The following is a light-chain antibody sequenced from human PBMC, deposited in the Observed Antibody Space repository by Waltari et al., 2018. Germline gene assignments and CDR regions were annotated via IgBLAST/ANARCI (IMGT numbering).Light chain of an antibody. V-gene: IGLV2-14*03. Sequence: QSALTQAASVSGSPGPSITISCTGSSSDVGGYTYVSWYQQHPGKAPKLIIYDVSNRPSGVSNRFSGSKSGNTASLTISGLQAEDEADYYCSSYISSSTLELFGGGTSLTVL. J-gene: IGLJ2*01. CDR2: DVS. CDR1: SSDVGGYTY. CDR3: SSYISSSTLEL.